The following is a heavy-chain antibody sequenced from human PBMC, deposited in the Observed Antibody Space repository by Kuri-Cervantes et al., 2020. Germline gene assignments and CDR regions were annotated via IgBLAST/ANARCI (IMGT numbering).Heavy chain of an antibody. D-gene: IGHD4-17*01. CDR2: IYHSGST. J-gene: IGHJ4*02. CDR3: ARGGRGDYFI. CDR1: GYSISSGYY. V-gene: IGHV4-38-2*01. Sequence: GSLRLSCAVSGYSISSGYYWGWIRQPPGKGLEWIGSIYHSGSTYYNPSLKGRVTISVDTSKNQFSLKLSSVTAADTAVYYCARGGRGDYFIWGQGTLVTVSS.